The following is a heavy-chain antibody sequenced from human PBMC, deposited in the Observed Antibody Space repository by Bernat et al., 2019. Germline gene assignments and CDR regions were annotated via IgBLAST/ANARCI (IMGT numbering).Heavy chain of an antibody. D-gene: IGHD6-13*01. Sequence: QITLKESGPTLVKPTQTLTLTCTVSGFSLDTNGVGVGWIRQPPGKALEWLALIYWDDDKRYSPALGSRLTVTRDTSKNQVGLTMTDMGPVDTAIYYCANRRLTEAGGTGAFDMWGQGTLVTVAS. V-gene: IGHV2-5*02. J-gene: IGHJ3*02. CDR2: IYWDDDK. CDR1: GFSLDTNGVG. CDR3: ANRRLTEAGGTGAFDM.